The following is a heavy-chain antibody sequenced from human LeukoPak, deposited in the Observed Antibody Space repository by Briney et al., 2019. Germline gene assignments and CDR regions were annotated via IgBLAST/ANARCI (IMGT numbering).Heavy chain of an antibody. D-gene: IGHD3-16*01. Sequence: PGGSLRLSCAASRFTVSSSYMSWVRQAPGKGPEWVSFIYSSGSTYYADSVRGRFTISRDNSNNTLYLQMNSLRVEDTAVYYCARGRFGLSLDYWGQGTLVTVSS. CDR1: RFTVSSSY. V-gene: IGHV3-66*01. CDR3: ARGRFGLSLDY. J-gene: IGHJ4*02. CDR2: IYSSGST.